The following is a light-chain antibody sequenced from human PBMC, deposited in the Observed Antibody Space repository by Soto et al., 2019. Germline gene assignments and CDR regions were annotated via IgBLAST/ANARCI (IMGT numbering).Light chain of an antibody. CDR3: KQYDRYAVFT. V-gene: IGKV1-5*03. Sequence: DSQMPQSPSTLSASVGDRVTITCRASPSINGWLAWYQQKPGKAPNLLIYKTSNLESGVPSRFSGSGPGTEFPLTINSLEPDDFGTYYCKQYDRYAVFTFGRGNKVDIK. CDR2: KTS. CDR1: PSINGW. J-gene: IGKJ3*01.